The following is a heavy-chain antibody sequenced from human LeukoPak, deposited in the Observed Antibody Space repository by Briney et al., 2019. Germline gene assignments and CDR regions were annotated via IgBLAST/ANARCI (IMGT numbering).Heavy chain of an antibody. D-gene: IGHD6-19*01. CDR3: AKHSSGWYYFDY. V-gene: IGHV3-30-3*02. Sequence: GGSLRLSCAASGFTFSGYPIHWVRQAPGEGLEWVAVISYDGSNKYYADSVKGRFTISRDNSKNTLYLQMNSLRAEDTAVYYCAKHSSGWYYFDYWGQGTLVTVSS. CDR1: GFTFSGYP. J-gene: IGHJ4*02. CDR2: ISYDGSNK.